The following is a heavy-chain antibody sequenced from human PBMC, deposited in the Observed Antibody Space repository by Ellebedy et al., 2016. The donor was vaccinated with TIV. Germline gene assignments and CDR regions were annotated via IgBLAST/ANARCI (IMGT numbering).Heavy chain of an antibody. CDR1: GFTFRRYG. V-gene: IGHV3-30*18. J-gene: IGHJ4*02. D-gene: IGHD6-13*01. CDR2: ILSDGSRR. Sequence: GESLKISXAASGFTFRRYGMHWVRQAPGKGLEWVARILSDGSRRNYADSVKDRFTISRDNSKNTLFLHMNILRTEDTAVYYCAKPADPNPGYSASWATYFDYWGQGTLVTVSS. CDR3: AKPADPNPGYSASWATYFDY.